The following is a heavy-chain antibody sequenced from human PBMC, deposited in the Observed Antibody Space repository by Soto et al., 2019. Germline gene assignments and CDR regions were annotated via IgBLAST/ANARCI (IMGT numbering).Heavy chain of an antibody. Sequence: ASVKVSCKASGGTFSSYAISWVRQAPGQGLEWMGGIIPIFGTANYAQKFQGRVTITADESTSTAYMELSSLRSEDTAVYYCARRRNWNDVFSQGIRLQNYYYGMAVWGQGTTVTVSS. D-gene: IGHD1-1*01. V-gene: IGHV1-69*13. J-gene: IGHJ6*02. CDR1: GGTFSSYA. CDR2: IIPIFGTA. CDR3: ARRRNWNDVFSQGIRLQNYYYGMAV.